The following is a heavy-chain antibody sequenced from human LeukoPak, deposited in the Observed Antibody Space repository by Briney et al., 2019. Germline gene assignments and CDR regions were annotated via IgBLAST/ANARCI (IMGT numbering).Heavy chain of an antibody. D-gene: IGHD3-3*01. CDR2: INHSGST. Sequence: PSETLSLTCAVYGGSFSGYYGSWIRQPPGKGLEWIGEINHSGSTNYNPSLKSRVTISVDTSQNQFSLKLSSVTAADTAVYYCARGRYYDFWSGYSDAFDIWGQGTMVTVSS. V-gene: IGHV4-34*01. CDR3: ARGRYYDFWSGYSDAFDI. CDR1: GGSFSGYY. J-gene: IGHJ3*02.